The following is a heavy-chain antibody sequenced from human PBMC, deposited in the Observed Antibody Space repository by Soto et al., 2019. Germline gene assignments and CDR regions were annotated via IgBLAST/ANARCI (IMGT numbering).Heavy chain of an antibody. V-gene: IGHV3-30*09. CDR2: ISYDGIKA. Sequence: QIHLVESGGGVVQPGRSLRLSCASSGFNFRTFTMHWVRQAPGKGLEWVAGISYDGIKAYYADSVKGRFAISRDNSKNTVSLQINSLRPADTAAYYCEKDGVNYASLSPVDYWGQGTLVTVSS. D-gene: IGHD2-2*01. CDR3: EKDGVNYASLSPVDY. CDR1: GFNFRTFT. J-gene: IGHJ4*02.